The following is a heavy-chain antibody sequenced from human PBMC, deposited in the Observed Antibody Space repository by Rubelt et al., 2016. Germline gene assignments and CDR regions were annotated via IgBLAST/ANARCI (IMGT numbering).Heavy chain of an antibody. CDR2: IIPIFGTA. D-gene: IGHD3-22*01. V-gene: IGHV1-69*06. Sequence: QVQLVQSGAEVKKPGSSVKVSCKASGGTFSSYAISWVRQAPGQGLEWMGGIIPIFGTANYEQKFPGMVTITADKSTGPAYRELSSLRSEDTAVYYCARDLVGVVITTHDAFDIWGQGTMVTVSS. J-gene: IGHJ3*02. CDR1: GGTFSSYA. CDR3: ARDLVGVVITTHDAFDI.